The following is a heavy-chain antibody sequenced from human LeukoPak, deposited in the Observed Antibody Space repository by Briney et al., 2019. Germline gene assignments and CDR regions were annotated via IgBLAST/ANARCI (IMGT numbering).Heavy chain of an antibody. Sequence: TGGSLRLSCAASGFTFSSYAMSWVRQAPGKGLEWVSAISGRGGSTYYADSVKGRLTIYRDNSKDTLYLQMNSLSAEDTAVYYCAKSSRITMIVVVISYYFDYWGQGTLVTVSS. D-gene: IGHD3-22*01. CDR3: AKSSRITMIVVVISYYFDY. CDR2: ISGRGGST. V-gene: IGHV3-23*01. J-gene: IGHJ4*02. CDR1: GFTFSSYA.